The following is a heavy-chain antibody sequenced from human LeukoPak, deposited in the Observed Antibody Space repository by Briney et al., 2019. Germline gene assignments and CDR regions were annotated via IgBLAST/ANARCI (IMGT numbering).Heavy chain of an antibody. D-gene: IGHD1-26*01. CDR2: INSDGSIT. J-gene: IGHJ4*02. V-gene: IGHV3-74*01. CDR3: AKWDFG. CDR1: GFTFRNKW. Sequence: PGGSLRLSCAASGFTFRNKWMHWVRQALGKGPVWVSRINSDGSITNYADSVKGRFTISRDNAKNTVYLQMNSLRAEDTAVYYCAKWDFGWGQGTLVTVSS.